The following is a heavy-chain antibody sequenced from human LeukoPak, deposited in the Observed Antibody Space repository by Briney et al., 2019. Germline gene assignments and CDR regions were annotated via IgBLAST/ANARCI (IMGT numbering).Heavy chain of an antibody. Sequence: SASQSLTCTVSAGSLSRYYWSWIPQPPGKGLEWIGYIYYSGSTNYNTPLKSRVTISVDTSKNQFSLTLSSVTAAHTAVYYCARVDPDSSSTLEVFDYWGQGTLVTVSS. CDR1: AGSLSRYY. CDR2: IYYSGST. CDR3: ARVDPDSSSTLEVFDY. J-gene: IGHJ4*02. V-gene: IGHV4-59*01. D-gene: IGHD6-6*01.